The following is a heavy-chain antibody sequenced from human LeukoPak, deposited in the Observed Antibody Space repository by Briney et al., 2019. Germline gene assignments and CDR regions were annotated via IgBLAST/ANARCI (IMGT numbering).Heavy chain of an antibody. CDR2: TYFRSKWYN. D-gene: IGHD6-19*01. J-gene: IGHJ5*01. V-gene: IGHV6-1*01. Sequence: SQTLSLTCAISGDSASTNSAAWNWIRQSPSRGLEWLGRTYFRSKWYNDYAVSVKSRITINPDTSRNQFSLHLNFVTPEDTAVYYCARGAVAHYDSWGQGTLVTVSS. CDR3: ARGAVAHYDS. CDR1: GDSASTNSAA.